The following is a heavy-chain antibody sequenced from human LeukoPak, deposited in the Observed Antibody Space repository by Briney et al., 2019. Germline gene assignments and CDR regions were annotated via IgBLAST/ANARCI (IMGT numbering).Heavy chain of an antibody. V-gene: IGHV3-30*18. CDR2: ISYDGSNK. CDR3: AKETFSEGYYYWFDP. CDR1: GFTFSSYG. D-gene: IGHD3-22*01. J-gene: IGHJ5*02. Sequence: PGGSLRLPCAASGFTFSSYGMHWVRQAPGKGLEWVAVISYDGSNKYYADSVKGRFTISRDNSKNTLYLQMNSLRAGDTAVYYCAKETFSEGYYYWFDPWGQGTRVTVSS.